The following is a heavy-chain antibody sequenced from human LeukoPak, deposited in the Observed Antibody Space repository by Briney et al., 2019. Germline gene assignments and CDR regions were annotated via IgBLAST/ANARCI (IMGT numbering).Heavy chain of an antibody. CDR2: INHSGST. CDR1: GGSFSGYY. J-gene: IGHJ4*02. D-gene: IGHD2-2*01. Sequence: SETLSLTCAVYGGSFSGYYWSWLRQPPGKGLEWIGEINHSGSTNYSPSLTSRVTISVDTSKNQFSLKLSSVTAADTAVYYCVREDIVVVPAANYWGQGTLVTVSS. CDR3: VREDIVVVPAANY. V-gene: IGHV4-34*01.